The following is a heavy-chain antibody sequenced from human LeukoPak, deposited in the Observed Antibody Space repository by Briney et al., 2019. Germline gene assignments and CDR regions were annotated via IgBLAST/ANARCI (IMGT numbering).Heavy chain of an antibody. D-gene: IGHD3-16*01. CDR2: ISRSSDGGIT. V-gene: IGHV3-64D*06. CDR3: VAYSYAYTTSDY. CDR1: GFTFNSYA. J-gene: IGHJ4*02. Sequence: GGSLRLSCSASGFTFNSYAMHWVRQAPGKGLEYVSAISRSSDGGITYYADSVKGRFAISRDDSKNTLYLQMSSLRAEDAAVYYCVAYSYAYTTSDYWGQGTLVTVSS.